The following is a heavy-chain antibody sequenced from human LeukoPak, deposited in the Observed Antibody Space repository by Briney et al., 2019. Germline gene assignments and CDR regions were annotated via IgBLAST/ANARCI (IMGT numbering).Heavy chain of an antibody. CDR1: GGSISSGSYY. CDR3: ARLGDSSGYYAFDY. D-gene: IGHD3-22*01. J-gene: IGHJ4*02. CDR2: IYTSGST. V-gene: IGHV4-61*02. Sequence: KASETLSLTCTVSGGSISSGSYYWSWIRQPAGKGLEWIGRIYTSGSTNYNPSLKSRVTISVDKSKNRFSLKLSSVTAADTAVYYCARLGDSSGYYAFDYWGQGTLVTVSS.